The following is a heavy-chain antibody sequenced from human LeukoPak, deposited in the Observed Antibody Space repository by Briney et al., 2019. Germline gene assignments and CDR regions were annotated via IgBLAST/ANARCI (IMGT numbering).Heavy chain of an antibody. V-gene: IGHV4-34*01. CDR3: ARGVATPSDY. D-gene: IGHD5-12*01. CDR1: GGSLSCYF. Sequence: SDTLSLTCAAYGGSLSCYFCSWVRQPPAKGLEWIGEIHHSRSTIYNPSLKSRVTISVDTSTNQFSLKLSSVTAADTAVYYCARGVATPSDYWGQGALVTVSS. J-gene: IGHJ4*02. CDR2: IHHSRST.